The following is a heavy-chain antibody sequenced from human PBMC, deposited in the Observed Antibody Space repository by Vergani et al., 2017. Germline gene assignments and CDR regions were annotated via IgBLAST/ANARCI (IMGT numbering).Heavy chain of an antibody. CDR1: GFTFTRSA. V-gene: IGHV1-58*02. CDR2: IVVGSGNT. D-gene: IGHD3-22*01. J-gene: IGHJ3*01. Sequence: QMQLVQSGPEVKKPGTSVKVSCKASGFTFTRSAMQWVRQERGQRLEWIGWIVVGSGNTNYAQKFQERVTITRDMSTSTAYIELSSLRSEDTAVYYCAADHYYDSSGYYYWGQGTMVTVSS. CDR3: AADHYYDSSGYYY.